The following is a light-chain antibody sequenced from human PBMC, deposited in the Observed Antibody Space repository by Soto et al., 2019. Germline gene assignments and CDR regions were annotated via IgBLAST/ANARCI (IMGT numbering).Light chain of an antibody. J-gene: IGKJ4*01. CDR3: QQSYSAPPLT. CDR1: QNIDIF. V-gene: IGKV1-39*01. Sequence: DIQMTQSPSSLSASVGDRVTITCRASQNIDIFLNWYHQKPGRAPNLLIHGASTLQNGVPSRFSGSGSGTDFSLTISSLQPEDFGTYYCQQSYSAPPLTFGAGTKVDIK. CDR2: GAS.